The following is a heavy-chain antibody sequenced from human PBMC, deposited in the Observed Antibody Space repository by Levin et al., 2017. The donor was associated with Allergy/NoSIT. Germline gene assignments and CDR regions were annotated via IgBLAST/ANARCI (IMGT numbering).Heavy chain of an antibody. CDR2: IWYDGSNK. J-gene: IGHJ4*02. V-gene: IGHV3-33*01. D-gene: IGHD6-19*01. CDR1: GFTFSSYG. Sequence: GESLKISCAASGFTFSSYGMHWVRQAPGKGLEWVAVIWYDGSNKYYADSVKGRFTISRDNSKNTLYLQMNSLRAEDTAVYYCAREGGSSGWYWAYYFDYWGQGTLVTVSS. CDR3: AREGGSSGWYWAYYFDY.